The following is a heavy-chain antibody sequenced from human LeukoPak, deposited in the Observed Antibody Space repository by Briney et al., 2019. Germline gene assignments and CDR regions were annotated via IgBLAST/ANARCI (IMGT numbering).Heavy chain of an antibody. CDR1: GGSISSSSYY. D-gene: IGHD3-3*01. J-gene: IGHJ4*02. Sequence: SETLSLTCTVSGGSISSSSYYWGWIRQPPGKGLEWIGSIYYSGSTYYNPSLKSRVTISVDTSKNQFSLKLSSVTAADTAVYYCAGGFLEWLSRSYYFDYWGQGTLVTVSS. CDR3: AGGFLEWLSRSYYFDY. V-gene: IGHV4-39*07. CDR2: IYYSGST.